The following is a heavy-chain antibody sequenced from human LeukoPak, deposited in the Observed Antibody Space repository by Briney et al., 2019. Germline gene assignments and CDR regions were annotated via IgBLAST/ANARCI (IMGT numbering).Heavy chain of an antibody. CDR3: ARVGGGTLFGENTLDY. Sequence: NPGGSLRLSCVVSGFTFSNAWMSWIRQPPGKGLEWIGEINHSGSTNYNPSLKSRVTISVDMSKNQFSLKLSSVTAADTAVYYCARVGGGTLFGENTLDYWGQGTLVTVSS. CDR1: GFTFSNAW. CDR2: INHSGST. V-gene: IGHV4-34*01. D-gene: IGHD3-10*01. J-gene: IGHJ4*02.